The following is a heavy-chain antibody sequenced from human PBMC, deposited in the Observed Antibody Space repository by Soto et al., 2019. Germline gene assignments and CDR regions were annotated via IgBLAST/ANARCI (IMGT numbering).Heavy chain of an antibody. J-gene: IGHJ6*02. CDR2: IIPIFGTA. CDR1: GGTFSSYA. V-gene: IGHV1-69*13. D-gene: IGHD4-17*01. Sequence: SVKVSCKASGGTFSSYAISWVRQAPGQGLEWMGGIIPIFGTANYAQKFQGRVTITADESTSTAYMELSSLRSEDTAVYYCARDPYGDYTAGYYGMDVWGQGTTVTVSS. CDR3: ARDPYGDYTAGYYGMDV.